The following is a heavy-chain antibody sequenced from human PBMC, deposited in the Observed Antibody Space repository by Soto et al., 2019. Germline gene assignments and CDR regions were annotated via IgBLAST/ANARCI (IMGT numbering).Heavy chain of an antibody. D-gene: IGHD6-6*01. CDR1: GYTFTSYA. CDR3: ARGSSLSYFDY. J-gene: IGHJ4*02. Sequence: QVQLVQSGAEVKKPGASVKVSCRASGYTFTSYAIHWVRQAPGQRPEWMGWINTANDNTKYSQKFQGRVTITRDTSASIVYMVLSSLRSEDTAVYYCARGSSLSYFDYWGQGTLVNVSS. V-gene: IGHV1-3*04. CDR2: INTANDNT.